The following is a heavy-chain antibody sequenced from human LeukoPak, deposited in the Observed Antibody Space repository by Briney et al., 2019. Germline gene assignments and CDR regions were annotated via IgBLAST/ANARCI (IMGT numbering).Heavy chain of an antibody. CDR2: IYYSGTT. CDR3: ARLGPSDDYPDY. V-gene: IGHV4-59*01. D-gene: IGHD2-21*02. J-gene: IGHJ4*02. Sequence: PSETLSLTCAVSGGSISRNYWNWIRQSPGRGLEWIGYIYYSGTTNYNPSLKSRVTISLDTSKNQFSLKLSSVTAADTAVYYCARLGPSDDYPDYWGQRTLVTVSS. CDR1: GGSISRNY.